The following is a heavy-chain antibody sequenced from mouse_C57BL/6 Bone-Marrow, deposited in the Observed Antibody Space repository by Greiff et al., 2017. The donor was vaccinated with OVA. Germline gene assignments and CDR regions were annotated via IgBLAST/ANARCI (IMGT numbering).Heavy chain of an antibody. D-gene: IGHD1-1*01. CDR3: TRGTYYYGSSYVDY. V-gene: IGHV6-3*01. Sequence: VQLKESGGGLVQPGGSMKLSCVASGFTFSNYWMNWVRQSPEKGLEWVAQIRLKSDNYATHYAESVKGRFTISRDDSKSSVYLQMNNLRAEDTGIYYCTRGTYYYGSSYVDYWGQGTTLTVSS. CDR1: GFTFSNYW. CDR2: IRLKSDNYAT. J-gene: IGHJ2*01.